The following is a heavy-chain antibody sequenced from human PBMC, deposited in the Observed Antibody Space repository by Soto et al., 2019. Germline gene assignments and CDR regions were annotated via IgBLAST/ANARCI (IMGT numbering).Heavy chain of an antibody. CDR1: GFTFSSYA. J-gene: IGHJ4*02. D-gene: IGHD6-19*01. CDR3: AKGRDPPDSSGWYYFDY. Sequence: EVQLLESGGGLVQPGGSLRLSCAASGFTFSSYAMTWVRQAPGKGLEWVSALTASGGSTYHADSVKGRFTISRDNSKNTLYLQMNSMRAEDTAVYYCAKGRDPPDSSGWYYFDYWGQGILVTVS. V-gene: IGHV3-23*01. CDR2: LTASGGST.